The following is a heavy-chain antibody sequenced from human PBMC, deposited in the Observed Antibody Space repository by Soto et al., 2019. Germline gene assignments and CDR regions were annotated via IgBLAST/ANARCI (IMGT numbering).Heavy chain of an antibody. J-gene: IGHJ6*03. CDR2: INHSGST. Sequence: PSETLSLTCAVYGGSFSGYYWSWIRQPPGKGLEWIGEINHSGSTNYNPSLKSRVTISVDTSKNQFSLKLSSVTAADTAVYYCARGRGYRDYYYYYYMDVWGKGTTVTVSS. CDR1: GGSFSGYY. CDR3: ARGRGYRDYYYYYYMDV. D-gene: IGHD5-12*01. V-gene: IGHV4-34*01.